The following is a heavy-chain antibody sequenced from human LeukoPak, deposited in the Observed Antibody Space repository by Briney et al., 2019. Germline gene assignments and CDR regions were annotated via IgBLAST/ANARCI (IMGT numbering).Heavy chain of an antibody. CDR1: GFTFSSYA. CDR3: AKDGGLWVSAHWGDS. CDR2: ISGSGGST. V-gene: IGHV3-23*01. Sequence: PGGSLRLSCAASGFTFSSYAMSWVRQAPGKELEWVSAISGSGGSTYYADSVKGRFTISRDNSKNTLFLQMNSLRAEDTAVYYCAKDGGLWVSAHWGDSWGRGTLVTVSS. J-gene: IGHJ4*02. D-gene: IGHD7-27*01.